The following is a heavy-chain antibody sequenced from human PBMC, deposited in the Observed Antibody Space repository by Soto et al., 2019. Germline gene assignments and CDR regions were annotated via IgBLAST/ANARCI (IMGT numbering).Heavy chain of an antibody. D-gene: IGHD2-15*01. CDR1: GFTFSSYS. Sequence: EVQLVESGGGLVQPGGSLRLSCAASGFTFSSYSMNWVRQAPGKGLEWGSYISSSSSTIYYADSVNGRFTISRDNAKNSLYLQMNSLRDEDTAVYYCARQGVVVAATLDYGMDVWGQGTTVTVSS. J-gene: IGHJ6*02. CDR3: ARQGVVVAATLDYGMDV. V-gene: IGHV3-48*02. CDR2: ISSSSSTI.